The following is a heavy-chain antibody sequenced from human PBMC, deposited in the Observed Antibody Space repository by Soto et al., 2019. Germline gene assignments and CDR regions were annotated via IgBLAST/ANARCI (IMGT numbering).Heavy chain of an antibody. J-gene: IGHJ4*02. D-gene: IGHD4-17*01. CDR2: IYHSGST. Sequence: QLQLQESGSGLVKPSQTLSLTCAVSGGSISSGGYSWSWIRQPPGKGLEWIGYIYHSGSTYYNPSLNVRVTISLDRSKKQSALKLRSVTAAETAVYYCARGMTTVTTLDYWGQGTLVTVSS. V-gene: IGHV4-30-2*01. CDR3: ARGMTTVTTLDY. CDR1: GGSISSGGYS.